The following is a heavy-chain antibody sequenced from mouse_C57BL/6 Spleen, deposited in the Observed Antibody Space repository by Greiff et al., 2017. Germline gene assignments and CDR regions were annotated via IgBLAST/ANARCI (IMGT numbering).Heavy chain of an antibody. CDR2: IYPGNSDT. Sequence: EVQLQQSGTVLARPGASVKLSCKTSGYTFTSSWMHWVKQRPGQGLEWIGAIYPGNSDTSYNQKFKGKAKLTAVTSASTAYMELSSLTNEDSADYYCRTFYSKGDWYFDVWGTGTTVTVSS. J-gene: IGHJ1*03. D-gene: IGHD2-5*01. CDR3: RTFYSKGDWYFDV. V-gene: IGHV1-5*01. CDR1: GYTFTSSW.